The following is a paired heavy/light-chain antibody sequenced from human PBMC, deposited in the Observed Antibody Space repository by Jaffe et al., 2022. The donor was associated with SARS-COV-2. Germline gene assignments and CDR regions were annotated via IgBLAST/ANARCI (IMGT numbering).Light chain of an antibody. Sequence: QLVLTQSPSASASLGASVKLTCTLSSGHSSYAIAWHQQQPEKGPRYLMKLNSDGSHYKGDGIPDRFSGSSSGAERSLTISSLQSEDEADYYCQTWGTGIRVFGGGTRLTVL. CDR2: LNSDGSH. V-gene: IGLV4-69*01. J-gene: IGLJ3*02. CDR3: QTWGTGIRV. CDR1: SGHSSYA.
Heavy chain of an antibody. J-gene: IGHJ4*02. CDR1: GFTFSDYY. CDR2: ISGSVSTI. D-gene: IGHD1-26*01. Sequence: QVQLVESGGGLVKPGGSLRLSCAASGFTFSDYYMNWIRQAPGKGLEWVSYISGSVSTIYYADSVKGRFTISRDNAKNSLYLQMNSLRAEDTAVYYCARENAGATSPIDYWGQGTLVTVSS. V-gene: IGHV3-11*01. CDR3: ARENAGATSPIDY.